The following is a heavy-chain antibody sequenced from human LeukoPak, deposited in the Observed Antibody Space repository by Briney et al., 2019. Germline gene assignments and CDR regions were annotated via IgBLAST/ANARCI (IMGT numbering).Heavy chain of an antibody. Sequence: TSETLSLTCTVSGGSISSGGYYWSWIRQPPGKGLEWIAYVYYSGSTYYNPSLKSRLTISVDTSKNQFSLKLNSVTAADTAVYYCTRGGGGSSTVTTYWFDPWGQGALVTVSS. CDR3: TRGGGGSSTVTTYWFDP. CDR2: VYYSGST. V-gene: IGHV4-30-4*01. D-gene: IGHD4-17*01. J-gene: IGHJ5*02. CDR1: GGSISSGGYY.